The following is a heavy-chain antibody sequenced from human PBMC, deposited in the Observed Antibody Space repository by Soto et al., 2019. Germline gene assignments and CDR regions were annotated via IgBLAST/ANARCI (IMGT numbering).Heavy chain of an antibody. D-gene: IGHD6-19*01. CDR1: GFTFSSYA. J-gene: IGHJ3*02. CDR2: ISYDGSKK. V-gene: IGHV3-30*09. CDR3: ARDPDRSGWYGAFDI. Sequence: QVQLVESGGGVVQPGRSLRLSCAASGFTFSSYAMHWVRQAPGKGLEGVAVISYDGSKKYYADSVKGRFAISRDNSKNTLYLQMNSLRAEDTAVYYCARDPDRSGWYGAFDIWGQGTMVTVSS.